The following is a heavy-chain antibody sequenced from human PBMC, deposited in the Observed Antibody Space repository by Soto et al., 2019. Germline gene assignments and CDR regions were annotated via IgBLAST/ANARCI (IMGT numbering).Heavy chain of an antibody. V-gene: IGHV4-4*02. D-gene: IGHD6-6*01. CDR3: ARDPVMDSSSFPENWFDP. Sequence: SETLSLTCAVSGGSISSSNWWRWVRQPPGKGLEWIGEIYHIGSTNYNPSLKSRVTISVDKSKNQFSLKLSSVTAADTAVYYCARDPVMDSSSFPENWFDPWGQGTLVTVSS. CDR1: GGSISSSNW. CDR2: IYHIGST. J-gene: IGHJ5*02.